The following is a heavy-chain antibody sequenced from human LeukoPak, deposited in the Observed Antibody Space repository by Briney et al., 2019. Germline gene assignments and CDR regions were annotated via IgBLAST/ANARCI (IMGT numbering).Heavy chain of an antibody. V-gene: IGHV3-64*01. CDR3: ARDIPLYSGSHALVRYDYGMDV. CDR1: GFTFSSYA. CDR2: ISSNGGST. D-gene: IGHD1-26*01. Sequence: QTGGSLRLSCAASGFTFSSYAMHWVRQAPGKGLEYVSAISSNGGSTYYANSVKGRFTISRDNSKNTLYLQMGSLRAEDMAVYYCARDIPLYSGSHALVRYDYGMDVWGQGTTVTVSS. J-gene: IGHJ6*02.